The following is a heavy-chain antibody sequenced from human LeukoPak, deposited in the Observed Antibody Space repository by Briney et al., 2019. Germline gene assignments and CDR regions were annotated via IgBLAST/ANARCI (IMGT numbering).Heavy chain of an antibody. J-gene: IGHJ4*02. CDR1: GFTFSSYA. CDR3: TNLFWSGYPRTNC. CDR2: ISGSGGST. D-gene: IGHD3-3*01. V-gene: IGHV3-23*01. Sequence: GGSLRLSCAASGFTFSSYAMSWVRQAPGKGLEWVSAISGSGGSTYYADSVKGRFTISRDNSKNTLYLQMNSLRAEDTAVYYCTNLFWSGYPRTNCWGQGTLVTVAS.